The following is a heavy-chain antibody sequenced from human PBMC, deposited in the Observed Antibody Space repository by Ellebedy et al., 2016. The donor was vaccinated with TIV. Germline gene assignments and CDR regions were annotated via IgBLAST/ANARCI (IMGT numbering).Heavy chain of an antibody. V-gene: IGHV3-7*03. CDR3: VRDLHWSYFD. D-gene: IGHD1-26*01. Sequence: PGGSLRLSCAASGFTFSLHWMYCVRQAPGKGLEWLANIKEDGSEEYYVDSVKGRFTISRDNAKNSLYLQMNSLRAEDTAVDYCVRDLHWSYFDWGQGTLVTVSS. CDR1: GFTFSLHW. CDR2: IKEDGSEE. J-gene: IGHJ4*02.